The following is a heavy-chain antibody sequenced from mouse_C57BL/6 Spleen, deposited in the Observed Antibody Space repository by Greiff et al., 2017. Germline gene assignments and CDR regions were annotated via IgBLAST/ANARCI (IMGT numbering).Heavy chain of an antibody. Sequence: EVNVVESGGGLVQPGESLKLSCESNEYAFPSHDMSWVRKTPEKRLELVAAINSDGGSTYYPHTMERRFIISRDNTKKTLYLQMSSLGSEDTALYYCARQGGLLGDFDVWGTGTTVTVSS. J-gene: IGHJ1*03. D-gene: IGHD2-3*01. CDR3: ARQGGLLGDFDV. V-gene: IGHV5-2*01. CDR1: EYAFPSHD. CDR2: INSDGGST.